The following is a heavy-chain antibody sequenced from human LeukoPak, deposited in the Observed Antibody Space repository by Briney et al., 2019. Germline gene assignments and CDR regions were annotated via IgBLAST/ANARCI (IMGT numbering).Heavy chain of an antibody. V-gene: IGHV4-34*01. CDR2: INHSGST. Sequence: SETLSLTCAVYGVSFSGYYWSWIRQPPGKGLEWIGEINHSGSTNYNPSLTSRVTISVDTSKNQFSLKLSSVTAADTAVYYCATGGRGPAALGRYYYYYMDVWGKGTTVTVSS. CDR1: GVSFSGYY. J-gene: IGHJ6*03. D-gene: IGHD2-2*01. CDR3: ATGGRGPAALGRYYYYYMDV.